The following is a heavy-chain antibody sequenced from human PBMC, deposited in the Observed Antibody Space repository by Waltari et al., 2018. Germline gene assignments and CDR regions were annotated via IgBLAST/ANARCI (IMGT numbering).Heavy chain of an antibody. J-gene: IGHJ4*02. CDR1: GDSIKSGTYF. CDR2: IYTNGDT. D-gene: IGHD1-7*01. Sequence: QVQLQESGPSLVRPSETLSLTCSVSGDSIKSGTYFWAWVRQPAKKGLGWIGRIYTNGDTHYNPSLQSRATISVDTSKNQISLNLRSLSAADTAVYYCARDRNYAEFYFDHWGPGILVTVSS. CDR3: ARDRNYAEFYFDH. V-gene: IGHV4-61*02.